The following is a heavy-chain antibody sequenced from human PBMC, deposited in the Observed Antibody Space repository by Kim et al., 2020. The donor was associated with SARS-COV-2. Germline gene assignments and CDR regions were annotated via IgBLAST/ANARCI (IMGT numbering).Heavy chain of an antibody. CDR3: ARYYYDSIGEYFQH. D-gene: IGHD3-22*01. Sequence: GGSLRLSCAASGFTFSSYAMSWVRQAPGKGLEWVSAISGSGGSTYYADSVKGRFTISRDNSKNTLYLQMNSLRAEDTAVYYCARYYYDSIGEYFQHWGQGTLVTVSS. V-gene: IGHV3-23*01. CDR2: ISGSGGST. CDR1: GFTFSSYA. J-gene: IGHJ1*01.